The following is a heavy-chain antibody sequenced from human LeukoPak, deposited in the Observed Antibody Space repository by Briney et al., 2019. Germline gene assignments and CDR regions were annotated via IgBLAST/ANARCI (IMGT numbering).Heavy chain of an antibody. J-gene: IGHJ4*02. CDR3: ARYKVNDYGDSNFDY. CDR2: IYYSGST. D-gene: IGHD4-17*01. Sequence: PSETLSLTCTVSGGSISSGGYYWSWIRQPPGKGLEWIGYIYYSGSTNYNPSLKSRVTISVDTSKNQFSLKLSSVTAADTAVYYCARYKVNDYGDSNFDYWGQGTLVTVSS. CDR1: GGSISSGGYY. V-gene: IGHV4-61*08.